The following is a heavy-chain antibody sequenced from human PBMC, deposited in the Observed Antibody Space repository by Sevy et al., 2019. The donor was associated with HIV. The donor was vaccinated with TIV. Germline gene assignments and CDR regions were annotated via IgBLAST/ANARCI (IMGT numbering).Heavy chain of an antibody. CDR1: GGSISSYY. CDR2: IYNSGST. V-gene: IGHV4-59*01. CDR3: ARGSTFSRSYYYYHGMDV. Sequence: SETLSLTCIVSGGSISSYYWSWIRQPPRKGLEWTGYIYNSGSTNYNPSLKSRVSISVDTSKNQFSLKLRSVTAADTAVYYCARGSTFSRSYYYYHGMDVWGQGTTVTVSS. J-gene: IGHJ6*02. D-gene: IGHD2-2*01.